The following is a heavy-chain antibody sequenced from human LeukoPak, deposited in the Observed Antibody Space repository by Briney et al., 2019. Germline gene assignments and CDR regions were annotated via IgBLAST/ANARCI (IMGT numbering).Heavy chain of an antibody. Sequence: GGSLRLSCAASGFTFSSYEMNWVRQAPGKGLEWVSYISSSGSTIYYADSVKGRFTISRDNAKNSLYLQMNSLRAEDTAVYYCAREGILPSSGWYWGQGTLVTVSS. V-gene: IGHV3-48*03. J-gene: IGHJ4*02. CDR1: GFTFSSYE. D-gene: IGHD6-19*01. CDR2: ISSSGSTI. CDR3: AREGILPSSGWY.